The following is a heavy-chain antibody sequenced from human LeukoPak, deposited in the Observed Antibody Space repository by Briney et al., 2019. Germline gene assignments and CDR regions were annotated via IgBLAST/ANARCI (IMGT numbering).Heavy chain of an antibody. CDR1: GFTVSSNY. J-gene: IGHJ4*02. CDR2: IYSGGDT. CDR3: ARDVMPEDGYCSSTSCPVFDY. V-gene: IGHV3-53*01. Sequence: AGGSLRLSCAASGFTVSSNYMSWVRQAPGKGLEWVSVIYSGGDTYYADSVKGRFTISRDNSKNTLYLQMNSLRAEDTAVYYCARDVMPEDGYCSSTSCPVFDYWGQGTLVTVSS. D-gene: IGHD2-2*03.